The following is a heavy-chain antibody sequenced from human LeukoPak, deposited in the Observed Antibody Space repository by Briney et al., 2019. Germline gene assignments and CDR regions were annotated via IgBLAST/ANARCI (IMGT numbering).Heavy chain of an antibody. CDR1: GYTFTNYY. V-gene: IGHV1-46*01. CDR2: INPSDGSS. CDR3: ARGQSSANYYFEY. J-gene: IGHJ4*02. Sequence: ASVKVSCKTSGYTFTNYYMHRVRQAPGQGLAWMGIINPSDGSSTYAQKFQGRVTMTRDTSTSTVYMELNSLRSEDTAVYYCARGQSSANYYFEYWGQGTLVTVSS. D-gene: IGHD3-22*01.